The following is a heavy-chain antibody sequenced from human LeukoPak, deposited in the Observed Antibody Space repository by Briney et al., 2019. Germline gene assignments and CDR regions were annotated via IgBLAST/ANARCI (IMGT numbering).Heavy chain of an antibody. CDR1: GYTFTSYG. CDR3: ARGASRDGYNDD. V-gene: IGHV1-2*02. J-gene: IGHJ4*02. Sequence: ASVKVSCKASGYTFTSYGISWVRQAPGQGLEWMGWINPNSGGTNYAQKFQGRVTMTRDTSISTAYMELSRLRSDDTAVYYCARGASRDGYNDDWGQGTLVTVSS. D-gene: IGHD5-24*01. CDR2: INPNSGGT.